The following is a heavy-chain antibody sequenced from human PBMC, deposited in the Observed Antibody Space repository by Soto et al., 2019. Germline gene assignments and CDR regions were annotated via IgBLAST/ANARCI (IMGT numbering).Heavy chain of an antibody. CDR1: GFTFSSYG. D-gene: IGHD3-16*01. CDR3: AKGESWSYFAY. J-gene: IGHJ4*02. CDR2: ISYDGSNK. V-gene: IGHV3-30*18. Sequence: QVQLVESGGGVVQPGRSLRLSCAASGFTFSSYGMHWVRQAPGKGLEWVAVISYDGSNKYYADSVKGRFTISRDNSKNTRYLQMNSLRAEDTAVYYCAKGESWSYFAYWGQGTLVTVSS.